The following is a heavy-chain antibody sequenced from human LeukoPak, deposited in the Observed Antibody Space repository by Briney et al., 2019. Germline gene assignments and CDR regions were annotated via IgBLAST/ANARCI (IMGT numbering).Heavy chain of an antibody. CDR1: GGSISSYY. V-gene: IGHV4-4*07. CDR3: ARTPKWGGNPYFDY. D-gene: IGHD4-23*01. CDR2: IYTSGSS. J-gene: IGHJ4*02. Sequence: SETLSLTCTVSGGSISSYYWSWIRQPAGKGLEWIGRIYTSGSSNYNPSLKSRVTMSVDTSKNQFSLKLSSVTAADTAVYYCARTPKWGGNPYFDYWGQGTLVTVSS.